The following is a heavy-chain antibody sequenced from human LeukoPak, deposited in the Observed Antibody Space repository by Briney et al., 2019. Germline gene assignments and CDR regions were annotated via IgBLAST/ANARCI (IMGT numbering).Heavy chain of an antibody. J-gene: IGHJ4*02. CDR2: IIPIFGTA. Sequence: ASVRVSCKASGGTFSSYAISWVRQAPGQGLEWMGGIIPIFGTANYAQKFQGRVTITADKSTSTAYMELSSLRSEDTAVYYCARKGEGYSSSSYYFDYWGQGTLVTVSS. D-gene: IGHD6-6*01. CDR1: GGTFSSYA. V-gene: IGHV1-69*06. CDR3: ARKGEGYSSSSYYFDY.